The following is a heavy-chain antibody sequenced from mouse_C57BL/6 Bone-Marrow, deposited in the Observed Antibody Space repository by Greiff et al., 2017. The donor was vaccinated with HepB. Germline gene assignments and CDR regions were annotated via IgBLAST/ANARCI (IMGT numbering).Heavy chain of an antibody. V-gene: IGHV1-63*01. Sequence: QVQLQQSGAELVRPGTSVKMSCKASGYTFTNYWIGWAKQRPGHGLEWIGDIYPGGGYTNYNEKFKGKATLTADKSSSTAYMQFSSLTSEDSAIYYCARSSMVTTRDYYAMDYWGQGTSVTVSS. CDR2: IYPGGGYT. D-gene: IGHD2-2*01. J-gene: IGHJ4*01. CDR3: ARSSMVTTRDYYAMDY. CDR1: GYTFTNYW.